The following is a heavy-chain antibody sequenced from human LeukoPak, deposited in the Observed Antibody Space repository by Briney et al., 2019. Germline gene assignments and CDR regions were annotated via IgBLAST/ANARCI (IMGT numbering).Heavy chain of an antibody. CDR3: AKKETVVSPGNYFDH. V-gene: IGHV3-23*01. CDR1: GFTFSTYD. D-gene: IGHD4-23*01. CDR2: INDGGYNT. Sequence: GGSLRLSCAASGFTFSTYDMNWVRQAPGKGLEWVSAINDGGYNTYYADSVRGRFTISRDNAKNTLYLQMNSLRAQDTAVYYCAKKETVVSPGNYFDHWGQGTLVTVSS. J-gene: IGHJ4*02.